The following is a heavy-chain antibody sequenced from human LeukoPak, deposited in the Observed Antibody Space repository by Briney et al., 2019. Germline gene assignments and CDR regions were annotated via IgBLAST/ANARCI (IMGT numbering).Heavy chain of an antibody. D-gene: IGHD3-10*01. CDR3: ARVKVLIWFGEFNEAFDI. Sequence: PGGSLRLSCAASGFTFSSYWMTWVRQAPGKGLEWVANIKQDGSEKYYVDSVKGRFTISRDNAKNSLYLQMNSLRAEDTAVFYCARVKVLIWFGEFNEAFDIWGQGTLVTVSS. J-gene: IGHJ4*02. CDR1: GFTFSSYW. CDR2: IKQDGSEK. V-gene: IGHV3-7*01.